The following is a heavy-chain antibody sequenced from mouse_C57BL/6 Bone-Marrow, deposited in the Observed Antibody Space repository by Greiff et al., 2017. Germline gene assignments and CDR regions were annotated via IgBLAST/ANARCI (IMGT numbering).Heavy chain of an antibody. CDR1: GYTFTDYY. D-gene: IGHD2-12*01. V-gene: IGHV1-26*01. CDR3: TPLLLSWCFDV. Sequence: VQLQQSGPELVKPGASVKISCKASGYTFTDYYMNWVKQSHGKSLEWIGDINPNNGGTSYNQKFKGKATMTVDKSSSTAYMELRSLTSEDSAVYYCTPLLLSWCFDVWGRGTAITVTA. J-gene: IGHJ1*03. CDR2: INPNNGGT.